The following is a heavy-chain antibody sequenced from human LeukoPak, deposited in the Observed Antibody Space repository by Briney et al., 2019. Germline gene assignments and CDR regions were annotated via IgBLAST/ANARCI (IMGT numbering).Heavy chain of an antibody. Sequence: AVKVSCKASGGTFSSYAISWVRQAPGQGLEWMGGIIPIFGTANYAQKFQGRVTITADESTSTAYMELNSLRSEDTAVYYCARDTLPYYYDSSGYSWGQGTLVTVSS. CDR2: IIPIFGTA. J-gene: IGHJ4*02. CDR3: ARDTLPYYYDSSGYS. CDR1: GGTFSSYA. V-gene: IGHV1-69*13. D-gene: IGHD3-22*01.